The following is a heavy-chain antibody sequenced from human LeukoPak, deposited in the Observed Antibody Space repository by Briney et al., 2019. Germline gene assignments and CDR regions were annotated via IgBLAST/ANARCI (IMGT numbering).Heavy chain of an antibody. Sequence: SETLSLTCAVYGGSFSGYYWSWIRQPPGKGLEWIGEINHSGSTNYNPSPKSRVTISVDTSKNQFSLKLSSVTAADTAVYYCAREVNDYVWGSYRHGDYWGQGTLVTVSS. CDR3: AREVNDYVWGSYRHGDY. CDR1: GGSFSGYY. D-gene: IGHD3-16*02. V-gene: IGHV4-34*01. J-gene: IGHJ4*02. CDR2: INHSGST.